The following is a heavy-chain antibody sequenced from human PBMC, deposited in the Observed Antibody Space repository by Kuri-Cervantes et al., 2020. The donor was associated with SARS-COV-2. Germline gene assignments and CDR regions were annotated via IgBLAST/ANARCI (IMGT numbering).Heavy chain of an antibody. CDR2: IYYSGST. D-gene: IGHD3-22*01. Sequence: GSLRLSCTVSGGSISSSSYYWSWIRQPPGKGLEWIGYIYYSGSTNYNPSLKSRVTISVDTSKNQFSLKLSSVTAADTAVYYCAGHGYYDSSGYFAFDIWGQGTMVTVSS. V-gene: IGHV4-61*01. J-gene: IGHJ3*02. CDR1: GGSISSSSYY. CDR3: AGHGYYDSSGYFAFDI.